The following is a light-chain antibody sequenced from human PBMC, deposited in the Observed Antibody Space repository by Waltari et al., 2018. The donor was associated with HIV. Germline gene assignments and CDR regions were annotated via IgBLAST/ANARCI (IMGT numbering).Light chain of an antibody. Sequence: QSALPQPASVSGSPGQSITISCTGTSSDINYDNYVSWYQHQPGTAPTVIISEVTNRPSGVSSRFSGSKSGNTASLTISGLQAEDEADYFCTSYVSSASPEFGGWTRLTVL. CDR3: TSYVSSASPE. CDR2: EVT. J-gene: IGLJ3*02. CDR1: SSDINYDNY. V-gene: IGLV2-14*01.